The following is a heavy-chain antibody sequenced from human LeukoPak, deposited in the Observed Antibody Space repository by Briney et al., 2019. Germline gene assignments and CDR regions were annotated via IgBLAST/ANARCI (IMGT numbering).Heavy chain of an antibody. V-gene: IGHV4-59*01. CDR2: IYYSGST. D-gene: IGHD3-22*01. Sequence: SETLSLTCTVSGGSISSYYWSWIRQPPGKGLEWIGYIYYSGSTNYNPSLKSRVTISVDTSKNQFSLKLSSVTAADTAVYYCAREPDDSSGITTFKRLFFDYWGQGTLVTVSS. CDR1: GGSISSYY. CDR3: AREPDDSSGITTFKRLFFDY. J-gene: IGHJ4*02.